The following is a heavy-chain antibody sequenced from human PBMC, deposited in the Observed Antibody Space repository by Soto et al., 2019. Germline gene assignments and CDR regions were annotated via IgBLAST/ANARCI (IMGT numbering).Heavy chain of an antibody. V-gene: IGHV1-69*08. CDR1: GGTFSSYT. D-gene: IGHD3-22*01. CDR3: ARDQVIYCDDEVYFDY. J-gene: IGHJ4*02. Sequence: QVQLVQSGAEVKKPGSSVKVSCKASGGTFSSYTISWVRQAPGQGLEWMGRIIPILGIANYAQKFQGRVTITADKSTSTAYMELSSLRSEDMAVYYCARDQVIYCDDEVYFDYWGQGTLVTVSS. CDR2: IIPILGIA.